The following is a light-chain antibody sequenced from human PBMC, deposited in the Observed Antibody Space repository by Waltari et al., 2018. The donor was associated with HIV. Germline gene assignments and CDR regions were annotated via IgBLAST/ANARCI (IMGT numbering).Light chain of an antibody. J-gene: IGKJ5*01. V-gene: IGKV3-20*01. CDR2: GAS. CDR3: QQYGTSVIT. Sequence: DILLEQFPDNLSLSPGERASLSCRAGQSLSSKLLAWYQVKPGQPPRLLIYGASNRASGIPDRFSGGGSGTDFTLTISRLEREDSAVYYCQQYGTSVITFGQGTRLEIK. CDR1: QSLSSKL.